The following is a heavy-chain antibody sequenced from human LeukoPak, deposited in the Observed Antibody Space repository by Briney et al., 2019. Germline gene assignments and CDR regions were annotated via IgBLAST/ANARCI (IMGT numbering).Heavy chain of an antibody. V-gene: IGHV4-34*01. CDR3: AGVHRRSDYGYYRGAFDI. CDR2: INRSGST. J-gene: IGHJ3*02. CDR1: GGSFRGYY. D-gene: IGHD4-17*01. Sequence: SETLSLTCALYGGSFRGYYWSWIREPPGKGGEWIGGINRSGSTNYSPYHNRRVTISVDTSKSQFSLKLRSVTAEDTAVYYCAGVHRRSDYGYYRGAFDIWGQGTMVTVSS.